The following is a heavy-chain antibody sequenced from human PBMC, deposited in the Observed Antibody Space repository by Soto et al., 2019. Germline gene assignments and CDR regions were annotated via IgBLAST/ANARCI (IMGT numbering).Heavy chain of an antibody. Sequence: QVQLVESGGSLVKPGGSLRLSCAASGFTFSDYYMSWIRQAPGKGLEWVSYISSSSSYTNYADSVKGRFTISRDNAKNSRYLQMNSLRAEDTAVYYCARDGRFGELIDYWGQGTLVTVSS. D-gene: IGHD3-10*01. V-gene: IGHV3-11*06. CDR2: ISSSSSYT. J-gene: IGHJ4*02. CDR3: ARDGRFGELIDY. CDR1: GFTFSDYY.